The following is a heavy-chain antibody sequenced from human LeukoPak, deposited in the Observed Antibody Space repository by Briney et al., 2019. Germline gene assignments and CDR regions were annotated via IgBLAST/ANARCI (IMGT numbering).Heavy chain of an antibody. CDR3: ARQYYDVLTGLGYGLDV. D-gene: IGHD3-9*01. CDR2: IGTGGAT. Sequence: TGGSLRLSCTASGFTFSRYDMHWVRQVTGQGLEWVSAIGTGGATHYPDSVKGRFTTSRENAKNLLHLQMNSLRAGDTAVYYCARQYYDVLTGLGYGLDVWGQGTTVTVSS. V-gene: IGHV3-13*04. J-gene: IGHJ6*02. CDR1: GFTFSRYD.